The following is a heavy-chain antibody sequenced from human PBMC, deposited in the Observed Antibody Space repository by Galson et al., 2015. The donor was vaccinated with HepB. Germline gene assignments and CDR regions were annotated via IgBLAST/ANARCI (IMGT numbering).Heavy chain of an antibody. CDR1: GFTFSGSA. D-gene: IGHD3-10*01. CDR2: IRSKANSYAT. Sequence: SLRLSCAASGFTFSGSAMHWVRQASGKGLEWVGRIRSKANSYATAYAASVKGRFTISRDDSKNTAYLQMNSLKTEDTAVYYCTRPYYYGAGSYSQYYYYYGMDVWGQGTTVTVSS. J-gene: IGHJ6*02. V-gene: IGHV3-73*01. CDR3: TRPYYYGAGSYSQYYYYYGMDV.